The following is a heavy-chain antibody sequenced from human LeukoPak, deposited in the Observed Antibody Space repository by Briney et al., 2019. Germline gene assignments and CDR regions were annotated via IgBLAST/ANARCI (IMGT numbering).Heavy chain of an antibody. CDR2: INSDGSST. V-gene: IGHV3-74*01. CDR1: GFSFSNAW. J-gene: IGHJ4*02. CDR3: AREYYDSSGSPYSDY. Sequence: GGSLRLSCATSGFSFSNAWMSWVRQAPGKGLVWVSRINSDGSSTTYGDSVKGRFTISRDNAKNTLYMYIHSLRAEDTAVYYCAREYYDSSGSPYSDYWGQGTLVTVSS. D-gene: IGHD3-22*01.